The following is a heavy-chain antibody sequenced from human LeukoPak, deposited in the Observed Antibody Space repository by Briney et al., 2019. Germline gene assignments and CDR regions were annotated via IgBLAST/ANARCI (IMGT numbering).Heavy chain of an antibody. CDR3: AKSGYRVVVYNFDY. J-gene: IGHJ4*02. CDR2: IRYDGSNK. D-gene: IGHD3-22*01. Sequence: GGSLRLSCAASGFTFSSYGMHWVRQAPGKGLEWVAFIRYDGSNKYYADSVKGRFTISRDNSKNTLYLQMNSLRAEDTAVYYCAKSGYRVVVYNFDYWGQGTLVTVSS. V-gene: IGHV3-30*02. CDR1: GFTFSSYG.